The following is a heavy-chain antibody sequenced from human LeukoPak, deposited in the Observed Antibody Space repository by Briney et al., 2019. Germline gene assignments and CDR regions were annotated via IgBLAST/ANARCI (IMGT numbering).Heavy chain of an antibody. CDR2: ISGSSGSA. D-gene: IGHD6-19*01. CDR3: AKGSVAGTLYYYGMDV. V-gene: IGHV3-23*01. J-gene: IGHJ6*04. Sequence: PGGSLRLSCAASGFTFSNYGMSWVRQAPGKGLEWVSAISGSSGSAYYADSVKGRFTISRDNSKNTLYLQMNSLRAGDTAVYFCAKGSVAGTLYYYGMDVWGKGTTVTVSS. CDR1: GFTFSNYG.